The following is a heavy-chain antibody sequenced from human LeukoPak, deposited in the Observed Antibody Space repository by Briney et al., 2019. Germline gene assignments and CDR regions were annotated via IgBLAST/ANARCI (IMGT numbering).Heavy chain of an antibody. CDR1: GFTFSSYG. Sequence: GGSLRLSCAASGFTFSSYGMHWVRQAPGKGLEWVAVIWYDGSNKYYADSVKGRFTISRDNSKKRLYLQMNSMRAEDTAEYYCPSDCVGDSYPVDAFDIWGQVTMVTVS. D-gene: IGHD2-21*02. CDR3: PSDCVGDSYPVDAFDI. V-gene: IGHV3-33*01. J-gene: IGHJ3*02. CDR2: IWYDGSNK.